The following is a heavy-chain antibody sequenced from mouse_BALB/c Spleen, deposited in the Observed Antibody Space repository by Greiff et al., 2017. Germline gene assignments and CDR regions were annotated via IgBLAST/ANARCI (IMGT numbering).Heavy chain of an antibody. J-gene: IGHJ4*01. D-gene: IGHD2-2*01. V-gene: IGHV2-9*02. Sequence: VHLVESGPGLVAPSQSLSITCTVSGFSLTSYGVHWVRQPPGKGLEWLGVIWAGGSTNYNSALMSRLSISKDNSKSQVFLKMNILQTDDTAMYYCARDGYYCAMDDWGQGTSVTVSS. CDR1: GFSLTSYG. CDR3: ARDGYYCAMDD. CDR2: IWAGGST.